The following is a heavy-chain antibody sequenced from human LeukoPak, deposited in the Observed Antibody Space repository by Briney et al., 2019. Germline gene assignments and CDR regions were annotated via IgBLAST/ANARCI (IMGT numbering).Heavy chain of an antibody. CDR2: MSPNSGNA. V-gene: IGHV1-8*01. CDR3: AKDRPLNYYGSSGYDWHENLDAFDI. D-gene: IGHD3-22*01. J-gene: IGHJ3*02. CDR1: GYTFTSYD. Sequence: ASVKVSCKASGYTFTSYDINWVRQATGQGLEWMGWMSPNSGNAGYAQKFQGRVTMTRNTSISTAYMELSSLRAEDTAVYYCAKDRPLNYYGSSGYDWHENLDAFDIWGQGTLVTVSS.